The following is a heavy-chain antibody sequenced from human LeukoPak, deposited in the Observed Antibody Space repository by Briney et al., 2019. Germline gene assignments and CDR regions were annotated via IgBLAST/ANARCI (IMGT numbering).Heavy chain of an antibody. J-gene: IGHJ4*02. D-gene: IGHD3-10*01. V-gene: IGHV3-30*04. CDR3: ARDYLDYYGSGSLKF. CDR2: ISYDGSNK. Sequence: GGSLRLSCAASGFTFSSYAMHWVRQAPGQGLEWVAVISYDGSNKYYADSVEGRFTISRDNSKNTLYLQMNSLRAEDTAVYYCARDYLDYYGSGSLKFWGQGTLVTVSS. CDR1: GFTFSSYA.